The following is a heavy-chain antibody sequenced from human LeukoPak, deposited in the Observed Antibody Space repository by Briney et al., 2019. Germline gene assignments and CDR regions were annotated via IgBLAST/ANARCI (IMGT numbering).Heavy chain of an antibody. CDR2: IKQDGSEK. Sequence: GGSLRLSCAASGFTFSSYWMSWVRHAPGKGLEWVANIKQDGSEKYYVDSVKGRFTISRDNAKDSLYLQMNSLRAEDTAVYYCASDREYYYGSGSFDYWGQGTLVTVSS. V-gene: IGHV3-7*04. CDR1: GFTFSSYW. J-gene: IGHJ4*02. CDR3: ASDREYYYGSGSFDY. D-gene: IGHD3-10*01.